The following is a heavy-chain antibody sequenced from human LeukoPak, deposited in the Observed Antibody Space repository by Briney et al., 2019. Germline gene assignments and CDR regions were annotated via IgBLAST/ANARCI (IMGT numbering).Heavy chain of an antibody. V-gene: IGHV4-34*01. D-gene: IGHD7-27*01. J-gene: IGHJ2*01. CDR1: GVTFRGYY. CDR3: ARGVLGPYYFDL. CDR2: IHYTGAT. Sequence: AETLSLTCAVYGVTFRGYYWSWIRQPPGKGLEGIGEIHYTGATNYKPSLKSRVTISGDTSKNQVSLRVSSVTAADTAVYYCARGVLGPYYFDLWGRGTLVTVSS.